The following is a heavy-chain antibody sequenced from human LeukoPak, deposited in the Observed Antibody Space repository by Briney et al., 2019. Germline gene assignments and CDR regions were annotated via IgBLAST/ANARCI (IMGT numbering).Heavy chain of an antibody. J-gene: IGHJ5*02. D-gene: IGHD1-26*01. CDR2: VNGNNGNA. Sequence: GASVKVSCKTSGFTFSTYGITWVRQAPGQGLEWLGWVNGNNGNAEYAQNVQDRVAMTTDTSSNTVHLELSGLGSDDTAVYYCARAPLLQDWFHPWGQGTLVIVSS. CDR1: GFTFSTYG. CDR3: ARAPLLQDWFHP. V-gene: IGHV1-18*04.